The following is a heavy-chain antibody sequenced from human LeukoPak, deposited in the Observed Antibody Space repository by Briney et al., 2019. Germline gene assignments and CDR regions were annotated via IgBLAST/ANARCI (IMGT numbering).Heavy chain of an antibody. J-gene: IGHJ4*02. CDR2: ITSTSSAT. CDR3: ARAIASYGDSAY. D-gene: IGHD5-18*01. Sequence: GGSLRLSCAASGFKFSSFSMGWVRQAPGKGLEWLSYITSTSSATYYADSLQGRFTISRDSAKNSLYLQINSLRADDTAVYYCARAIASYGDSAYWGQGTLVTVSS. CDR1: GFKFSSFS. V-gene: IGHV3-48*04.